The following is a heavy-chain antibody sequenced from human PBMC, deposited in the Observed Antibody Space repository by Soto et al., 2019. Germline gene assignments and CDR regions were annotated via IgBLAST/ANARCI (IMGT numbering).Heavy chain of an antibody. D-gene: IGHD6-6*01. V-gene: IGHV3-21*01. CDR3: ARGSSSRPVNYCFDY. J-gene: IGHJ4*02. CDR2: ISSSSSYI. CDR1: GFTFSSYS. Sequence: EVQLVESGGGLVKPGGSLRLSCAASGFTFSSYSMNWVRQAPGKGLEWVSSISSSSSYIYYADSVKGRFTISRDNAKNSLYLQMNSLRAEDTAVYYCARGSSSRPVNYCFDYWGQGTLVTVSS.